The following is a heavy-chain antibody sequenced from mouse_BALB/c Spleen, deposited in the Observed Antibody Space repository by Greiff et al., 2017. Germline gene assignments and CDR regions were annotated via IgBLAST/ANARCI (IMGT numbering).Heavy chain of an antibody. CDR2: ISYDGSN. J-gene: IGHJ1*01. CDR1: GYSITSGYY. Sequence: EVKLMESGPGLVKPSQSLSLTCSVTGYSITSGYYWNWIRQFPGNKLEWMGYISYDGSNNYNPSLKNRISITRDTSKNQFFLKLNSVTTEDTATYYCARERYDGYFYWYFDVWGAGTTVTVSS. CDR3: ARERYDGYFYWYFDV. V-gene: IGHV3-6*02. D-gene: IGHD2-3*01.